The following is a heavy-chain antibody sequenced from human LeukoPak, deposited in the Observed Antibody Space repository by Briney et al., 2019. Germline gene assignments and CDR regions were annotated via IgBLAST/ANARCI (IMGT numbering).Heavy chain of an antibody. V-gene: IGHV3-33*01. CDR1: GFTFSSYG. CDR2: IWYDGSNK. Sequence: GRSLRLSCAASGFTFSSYGMHWVRQAPGKGLEWVAVIWYDGSNKYYADPVKGRFTISRDNSKNTLYLQMNSLRAEDTAVYYCASSGYQSLQFDYWGQGTLVTVSS. D-gene: IGHD2-2*01. J-gene: IGHJ4*02. CDR3: ASSGYQSLQFDY.